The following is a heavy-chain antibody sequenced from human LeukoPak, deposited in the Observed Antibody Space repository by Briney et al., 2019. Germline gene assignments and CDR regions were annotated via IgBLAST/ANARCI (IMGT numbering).Heavy chain of an antibody. D-gene: IGHD3-22*01. V-gene: IGHV1-2*02. J-gene: IGHJ4*02. CDR2: INPNSGGT. CDR1: GYTFTGYY. Sequence: GASVKVSCKASGYTFTGYYMHWVRQAPGQGLEWMGWINPNSGGTNYAQKFQGRGTMTRDTSISTAYMELSRLRSDDTAVYYCARDRCYDSSGYSCRSGYFDYWGQGTLVTVSS. CDR3: ARDRCYDSSGYSCRSGYFDY.